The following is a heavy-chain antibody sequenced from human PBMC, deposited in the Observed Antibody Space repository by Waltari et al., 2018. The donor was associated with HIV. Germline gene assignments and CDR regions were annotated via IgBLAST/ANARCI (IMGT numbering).Heavy chain of an antibody. Sequence: EVQLVETGGGLIQPGGSLGVSGAVSGSPVSNNYMSWVRQAPGKGLEWVSVIYSGGSTYYADSVKGRFTISRDNSKNTLYLQMNSLRAEDTAVYYCARDWSSSYDYWGQGTLVTVSS. J-gene: IGHJ4*02. CDR1: GSPVSNNY. CDR3: ARDWSSSYDY. V-gene: IGHV3-53*02. D-gene: IGHD6-13*01. CDR2: IYSGGST.